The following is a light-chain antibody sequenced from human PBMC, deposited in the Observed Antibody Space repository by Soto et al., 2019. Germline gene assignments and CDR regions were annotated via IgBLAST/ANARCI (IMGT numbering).Light chain of an antibody. CDR1: QSVSSH. CDR2: DAS. J-gene: IGKJ5*01. Sequence: EIVFRHSPSTLSLSPGERAPYSSGASQSVSSHLAWFQQRPGQAPRLLIYDASNRATGIPARFSGRGSGTDFTLTISRLEPEDFAVYYCQQYDNSPITFGQGTRLEIK. CDR3: QQYDNSPIT. V-gene: IGKV3D-20*01.